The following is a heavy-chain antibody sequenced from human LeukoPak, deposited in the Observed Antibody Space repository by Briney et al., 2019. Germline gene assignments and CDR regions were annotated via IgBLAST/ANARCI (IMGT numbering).Heavy chain of an antibody. CDR2: IYSGGST. CDR3: ASDSYSPEYFQH. D-gene: IGHD2-15*01. Sequence: GGSLRLSCAASGFSVSHNYMSWIRQAPGKGLEWVSVIYSGGSTFYADSVKGRFTISRDNSKNTLYLQMNSLRAEDTAVYYCASDSYSPEYFQHWVQGTLVTVSS. J-gene: IGHJ1*01. V-gene: IGHV3-66*01. CDR1: GFSVSHNY.